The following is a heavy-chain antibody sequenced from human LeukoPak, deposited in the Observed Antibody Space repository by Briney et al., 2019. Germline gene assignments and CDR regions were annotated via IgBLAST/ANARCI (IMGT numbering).Heavy chain of an antibody. CDR3: ARLAEIAAAAAPDY. CDR1: GYTFTTYW. D-gene: IGHD6-13*01. J-gene: IGHJ4*02. CDR2: IYPGDSDT. Sequence: GESLKISCKGSGYTFTTYWIGWVRQMPGKGLEWMGIIYPGDSDTRYSPSFQGQVTISADKSISTAYLQWSSLKASDTAMYYCARLAEIAAAAAPDYWGQGTLVTVSS. V-gene: IGHV5-51*01.